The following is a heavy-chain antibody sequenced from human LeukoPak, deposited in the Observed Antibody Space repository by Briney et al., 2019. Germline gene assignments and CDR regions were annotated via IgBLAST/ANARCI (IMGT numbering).Heavy chain of an antibody. V-gene: IGHV3-53*01. D-gene: IGHD6-13*01. CDR1: GFTVSSNY. CDR3: ARGGRGSSWCLTGLYYYGMDV. Sequence: GGSLRLSCAASGFTVSSNYMSWVRQAPGKGLEWVSVIYSGGSTYYADSVKGRFTISRDNSKNTLYLQMNSLRAEDTAVYYCARGGRGSSWCLTGLYYYGMDVWGQGTTVTVSS. J-gene: IGHJ6*02. CDR2: IYSGGST.